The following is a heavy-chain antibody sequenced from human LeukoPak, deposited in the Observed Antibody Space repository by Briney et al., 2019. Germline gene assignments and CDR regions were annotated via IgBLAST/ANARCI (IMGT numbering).Heavy chain of an antibody. J-gene: IGHJ4*02. D-gene: IGHD2-2*01. V-gene: IGHV3-7*03. CDR3: AKPDIVVVPAAYFDY. CDR2: INHNGNVN. CDR1: GFTFSSYW. Sequence: GGSLRLSCAASGFTFSSYWMNWARQAPGKGLEWVASINHNGNVNYYVDSVKGRFTISRDNAKNSLYLQMSSLRAEDTAVYYCAKPDIVVVPAAYFDYWGQGTLVTVSS.